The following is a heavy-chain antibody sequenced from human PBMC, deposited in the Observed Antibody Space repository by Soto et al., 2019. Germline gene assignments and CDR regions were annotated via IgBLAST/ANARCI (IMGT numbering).Heavy chain of an antibody. CDR3: AKGLDCGGDCYSSYYFDY. CDR2: ISGSGGST. J-gene: IGHJ4*02. Sequence: GGSLRLSCAASGFTFSSYAMSWVRQAPGKGLEWVSAISGSGGSTYYADSVKGRFTISRDNSKNTLYLQMNSLRAEDTAVYYCAKGLDCGGDCYSSYYFDYWGQGTLGTVSS. CDR1: GFTFSSYA. D-gene: IGHD2-21*02. V-gene: IGHV3-23*01.